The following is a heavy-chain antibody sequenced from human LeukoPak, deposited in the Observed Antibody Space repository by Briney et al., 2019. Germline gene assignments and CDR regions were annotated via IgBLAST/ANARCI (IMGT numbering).Heavy chain of an antibody. CDR1: GGSMSPYH. Sequence: ETLSLTCTVSGGSMSPYHWSWIRQAPGKGLEWVSAISGSGDSTYYADSVKGRFTISRDNSKKTLYLQMNSLRVEDTAVYYCAREDIYDVHFDYWGQGTLVAVSS. CDR2: ISGSGDST. V-gene: IGHV3-23*01. D-gene: IGHD5-12*01. CDR3: AREDIYDVHFDY. J-gene: IGHJ4*02.